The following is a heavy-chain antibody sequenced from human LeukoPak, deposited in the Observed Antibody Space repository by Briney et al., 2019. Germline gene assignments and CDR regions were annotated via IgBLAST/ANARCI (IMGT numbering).Heavy chain of an antibody. CDR3: TKDRTAMVEFDY. V-gene: IGHV3-23*01. Sequence: PGGSLRLSCAASGFTFSSYAMSWVRQAPGKGLEWVSAISGSGGSTYYADSVKGRFTISRDNSKNTLYLQMNSLRAEDTAVYYCTKDRTAMVEFDYWGQGTLVTVSS. CDR2: ISGSGGST. J-gene: IGHJ4*02. CDR1: GFTFSSYA. D-gene: IGHD5-18*01.